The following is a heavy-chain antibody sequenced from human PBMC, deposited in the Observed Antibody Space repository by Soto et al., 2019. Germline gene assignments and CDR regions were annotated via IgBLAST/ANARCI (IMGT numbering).Heavy chain of an antibody. CDR2: LNPNSGNT. J-gene: IGHJ5*02. V-gene: IGHV1-8*02. CDR3: ARFPPYCSGGSCYSWFDP. Sequence: ASVKVSCKASGYTFTSYDINWVRQATGQGLEWMGWLNPNSGNTGDEQKFQARVTMTRNTSISTAYMELSSLRSEDTDAYYCARFPPYCSGGSCYSWFDPWGQGTLVTVSS. D-gene: IGHD2-15*01. CDR1: GYTFTSYD.